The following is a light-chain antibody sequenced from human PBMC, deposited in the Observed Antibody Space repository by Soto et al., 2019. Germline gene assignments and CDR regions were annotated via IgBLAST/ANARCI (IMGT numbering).Light chain of an antibody. CDR3: QQYHSYSRT. Sequence: DIQMTQSPSTLSASIGDRVTITCRTSQNINNWLAWYQQKPGKAPKLLIYKASNSESGVPSRFSGSGSGTEITLTISSLQPDDFATYYCQQYHSYSRTFGQGTKVEI. V-gene: IGKV1-5*03. CDR2: KAS. CDR1: QNINNW. J-gene: IGKJ1*01.